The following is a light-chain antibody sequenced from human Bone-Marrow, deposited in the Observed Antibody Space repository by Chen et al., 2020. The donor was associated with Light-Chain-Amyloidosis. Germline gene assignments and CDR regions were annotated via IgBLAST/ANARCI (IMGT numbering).Light chain of an antibody. CDR3: QSYDSSNQRV. Sequence: NFMLTQPHSVSESPGKTVTISWTGSSGSIASNYVQWYQQRPGSAPTTVIYEDNQRPSGVPDRFSGSIDSSSNSASLTISGLKTEDEADYYCQSYDSSNQRVFGGGTKLTVL. V-gene: IGLV6-57*02. CDR2: EDN. CDR1: SGSIASNY. J-gene: IGLJ3*02.